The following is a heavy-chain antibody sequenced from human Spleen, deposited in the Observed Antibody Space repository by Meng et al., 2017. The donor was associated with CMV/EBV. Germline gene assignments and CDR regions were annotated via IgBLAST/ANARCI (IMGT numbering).Heavy chain of an antibody. CDR1: GFTFSSYS. CDR2: ISSSSSYI. J-gene: IGHJ6*02. Sequence: GGSLRLSCAASGFTFSSYSMNWVRQAPGKGLEWVSSISSSSSYIYYADSVKGRFTISRDNAKNSLYLQMNSLRAEDTAVYYCASTYCSSTSCDTGYYYYYGMDVWGQGTTVTVSS. CDR3: ASTYCSSTSCDTGYYYYYGMDV. D-gene: IGHD2-2*02. V-gene: IGHV3-21*01.